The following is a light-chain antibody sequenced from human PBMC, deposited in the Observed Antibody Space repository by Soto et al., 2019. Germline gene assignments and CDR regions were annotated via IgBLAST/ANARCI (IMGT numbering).Light chain of an antibody. Sequence: SYELTQSPSVSVAPGLTARITCGGNNIGTKSVHWFQQRPGRAPVLVVFDDSDRPSGIPERFSGSKSGSTATLTITRVEAGDEADYYCQVWDSSLLHHVFGTGTKVTVL. V-gene: IGLV3-21*02. CDR1: NIGTKS. J-gene: IGLJ1*01. CDR2: DDS. CDR3: QVWDSSLLHHV.